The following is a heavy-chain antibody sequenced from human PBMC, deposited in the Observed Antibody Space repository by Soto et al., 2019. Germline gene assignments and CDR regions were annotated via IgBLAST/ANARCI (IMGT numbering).Heavy chain of an antibody. CDR3: ARDHLVVVAAYYYYGMDL. CDR2: INPSGGST. V-gene: IGHV1-46*01. Sequence: QVQLVQSGAEVKKPGASVKVSCKASGYTFTSYYMHWVRQAPGQGLEWMGIINPSGGSTSYAQKFQGRGTMTRDTSTSSVYMERSSLRSEDTAVYFCARDHLVVVAAYYYYGMDLRGQGTTVTVSS. J-gene: IGHJ6*02. CDR1: GYTFTSYY. D-gene: IGHD2-15*01.